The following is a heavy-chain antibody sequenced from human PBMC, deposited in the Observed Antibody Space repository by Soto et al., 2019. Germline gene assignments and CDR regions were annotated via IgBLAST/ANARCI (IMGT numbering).Heavy chain of an antibody. CDR1: GGSVTNSSYY. V-gene: IGHV4-39*01. CDR3: VSQRTTVPTQAYFDY. CDR2: VYYRGRS. Sequence: SETLSLTCTVSGGSVTNSSYYWGWIRQSPGKGLEWIGSVYYRGRSYSKSSVKSRVTISVDTSKNWFSLSLNSVTASDTAVYFCVSQRTTVPTQAYFDYWGPGALVTVSS. D-gene: IGHD4-17*01. J-gene: IGHJ4*02.